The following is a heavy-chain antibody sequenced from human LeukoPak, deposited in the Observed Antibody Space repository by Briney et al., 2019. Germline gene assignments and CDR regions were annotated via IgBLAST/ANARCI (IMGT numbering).Heavy chain of an antibody. CDR3: AGRRDLFEF. CDR2: IYYSGST. CDR1: RGSISSSSYY. J-gene: IGHJ4*02. V-gene: IGHV4-39*01. Sequence: SEALSVTCTASRGSISSSSYYWGWTRQPPGEGRECIGSIYYSGSTYYNSSLKSRDTISVHTSKKQFSKKLSSITADGTVLYYWAGRRDLFEFWGQGTLVAVS.